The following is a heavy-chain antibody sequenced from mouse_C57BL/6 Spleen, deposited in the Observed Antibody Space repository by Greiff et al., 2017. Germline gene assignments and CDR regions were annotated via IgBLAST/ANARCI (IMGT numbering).Heavy chain of an antibody. V-gene: IGHV2-6-1*01. CDR1: GFSLTSYG. J-gene: IGHJ2*01. CDR2: IWSDGST. D-gene: IGHD2-1*01. Sequence: QVQLKESGPGLVAPSQSLSITCTVSGFSLTSYGVNWVRQPPGKGLEWLVVIWSDGSTTYNSALKSRLSISKDNSKSQVFLKMNSLQTDDTAMYYCARQGGNYAYYFDYWGQGTTLTVSS. CDR3: ARQGGNYAYYFDY.